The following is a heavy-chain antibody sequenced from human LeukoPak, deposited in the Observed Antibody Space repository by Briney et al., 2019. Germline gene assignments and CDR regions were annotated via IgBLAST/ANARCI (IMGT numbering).Heavy chain of an antibody. D-gene: IGHD3-10*01. Sequence: SETLSLTCAVYGGSFSGYYWSWIRQPPGKGLEWIGEINHSGSTNYNPSLKSRVTISVDTSKNQFSLKPSSVTAADTAVYYCARGKLYYYGSGSYYKAAFFDYWGQGTLVTVSS. CDR3: ARGKLYYYGSGSYYKAAFFDY. CDR1: GGSFSGYY. CDR2: INHSGST. J-gene: IGHJ4*02. V-gene: IGHV4-34*01.